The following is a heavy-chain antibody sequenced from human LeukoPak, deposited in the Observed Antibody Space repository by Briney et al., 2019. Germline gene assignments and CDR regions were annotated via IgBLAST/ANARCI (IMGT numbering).Heavy chain of an antibody. V-gene: IGHV3-23*01. D-gene: IGHD4-17*01. CDR3: AGGAYGDYDY. J-gene: IGHJ4*02. Sequence: GGSLRLSCAASGFTFSSYAMSWVRQAPGKGLEWVSAISADASSTYYADSVKGPITISRDNSKNTLFLQINSLRAEDTAVYYCAGGAYGDYDYRGQGTLVTVSS. CDR1: GFTFSSYA. CDR2: ISADASST.